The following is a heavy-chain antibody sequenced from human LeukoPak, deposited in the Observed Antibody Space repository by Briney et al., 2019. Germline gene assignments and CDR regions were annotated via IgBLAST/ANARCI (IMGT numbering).Heavy chain of an antibody. V-gene: IGHV3-7*01. D-gene: IGHD1-26*01. Sequence: GGSLRLSCSASGFTFSSYWMSWVRQTTGKGLECVAKIREDGNEKFYVDSVKGRFTISRDNAKNSVYLQMNSLRVEDTAVYYCARFRLVGATGGHFQHWGQGTLVTVSS. J-gene: IGHJ1*01. CDR3: ARFRLVGATGGHFQH. CDR2: IREDGNEK. CDR1: GFTFSSYW.